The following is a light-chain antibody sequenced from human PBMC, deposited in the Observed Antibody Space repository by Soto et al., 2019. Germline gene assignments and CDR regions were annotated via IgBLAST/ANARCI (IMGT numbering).Light chain of an antibody. CDR1: QIIGSS. J-gene: IGKJ2*01. CDR3: QHYYSYPYT. V-gene: IGKV1-5*01. CDR2: DAS. Sequence: DIQMTQSPSTLSASVGDRVTITCRASQIIGSSLAWYQQKPGKAPKLLIYDASTLRSGVPSRFSGSESGTGFTLTISSLQPDDSATYYCQHYYSYPYTFGQGTKLEIK.